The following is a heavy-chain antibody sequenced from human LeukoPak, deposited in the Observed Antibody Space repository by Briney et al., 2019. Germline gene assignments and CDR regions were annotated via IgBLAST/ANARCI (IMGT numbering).Heavy chain of an antibody. J-gene: IGHJ4*02. Sequence: GGSLRLSCSASGFTFSSYWMHWVRQAPGKGLVWVSRINSDGSSTSYADSVKGRFTISKDKAKNTLYLQMNSLRAEDTAVYYSARNTGYDYGYWGQGTLVTVSS. V-gene: IGHV3-74*01. CDR3: ARNTGYDYGY. D-gene: IGHD5-12*01. CDR2: INSDGSST. CDR1: GFTFSSYW.